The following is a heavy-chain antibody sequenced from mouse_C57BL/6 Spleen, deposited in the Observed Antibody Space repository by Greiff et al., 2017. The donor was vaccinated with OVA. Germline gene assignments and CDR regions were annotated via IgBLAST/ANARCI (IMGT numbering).Heavy chain of an antibody. D-gene: IGHD2-3*01. CDR2: IFPGSGST. Sequence: QVQLKESGPELVKPGASVKISCKASGYTFTDYYINWVKQRPGQGLEWIGWIFPGSGSTYYNEKFKGKATLTVDKSSSTAYMLLSSLTSEDSAVYVCAIPYDGDRNWYFEVWGTGTTVTVSS. V-gene: IGHV1-75*01. J-gene: IGHJ1*03. CDR3: AIPYDGDRNWYFEV. CDR1: GYTFTDYY.